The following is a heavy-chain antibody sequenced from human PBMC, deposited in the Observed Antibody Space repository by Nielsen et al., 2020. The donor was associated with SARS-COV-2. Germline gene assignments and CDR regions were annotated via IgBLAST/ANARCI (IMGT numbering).Heavy chain of an antibody. V-gene: IGHV3-48*04. CDR2: ISSSGSTI. Sequence: SCKVSGYTLTGLSMNWVRQAPGKGLEWVSYISSSGSTIYYADSVKGRFTISRDNAKNSLYLQMNSLRAEDTAVYYCARGPRGYSYGFFDYWGQGTLVTVSS. D-gene: IGHD5-18*01. CDR3: ARGPRGYSYGFFDY. J-gene: IGHJ4*02. CDR1: GYTLTGLS.